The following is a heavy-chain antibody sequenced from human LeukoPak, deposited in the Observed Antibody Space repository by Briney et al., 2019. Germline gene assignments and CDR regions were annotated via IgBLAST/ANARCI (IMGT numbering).Heavy chain of an antibody. J-gene: IGHJ3*02. CDR2: INPNSGNT. Sequence: ASVKVSCKASGYTFTGYYMHWVRQAPGQGLEWMGWINPNSGNTGYAQKFQGRVTMTRNTSISTAYMELSSLRSEDTAVYYCAIKDKIYAFDIWGQGTMVTVSS. V-gene: IGHV1-8*02. CDR3: AIKDKIYAFDI. D-gene: IGHD2-15*01. CDR1: GYTFTGYY.